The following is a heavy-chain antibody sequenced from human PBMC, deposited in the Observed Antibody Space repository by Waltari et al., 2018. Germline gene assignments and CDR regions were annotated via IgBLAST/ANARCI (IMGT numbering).Heavy chain of an antibody. J-gene: IGHJ4*02. CDR2: VHGSGKA. D-gene: IGHD2-15*01. Sequence: QLRLQESGPGLVKPSGTLSLTCVVSGDSVSSSFWWSWVRQSPGKGLEWIGQVHGSGKANCNPSFANRVLISLGTSMNQFSLKVLSATAADTAMYFCARDRGRGLYLDSWGQGTLVTVSP. CDR3: ARDRGRGLYLDS. V-gene: IGHV4-4*02. CDR1: GDSVSSSFW.